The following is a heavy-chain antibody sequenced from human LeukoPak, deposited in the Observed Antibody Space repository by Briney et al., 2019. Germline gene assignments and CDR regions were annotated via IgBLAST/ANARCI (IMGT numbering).Heavy chain of an antibody. CDR2: ISSSSSYI. V-gene: IGHV3-21*01. CDR1: GFTFSSYS. Sequence: GGSLRLSCAASGFTFSSYSMNWVRQAPGKGLEWVSSISSSSSYIYYADSVKGRFTISRDNAKNSLYLQMNSLRAEDTAVYYCARERARVDYGDYIDYWGQGTLVTVSS. J-gene: IGHJ4*02. CDR3: ARERARVDYGDYIDY. D-gene: IGHD4-17*01.